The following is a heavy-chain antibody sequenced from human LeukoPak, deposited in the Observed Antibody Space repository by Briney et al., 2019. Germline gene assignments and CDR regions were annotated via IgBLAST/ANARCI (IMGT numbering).Heavy chain of an antibody. CDR3: ARGPAVRGAPYNWFDP. V-gene: IGHV4-34*01. D-gene: IGHD3-10*01. CDR1: GGSFSGYY. Sequence: PSETLSLTCAVYGGSFSGYYWSWIRQPPGKGLEWIGEINHSGSTNYNPSLKSRVTISVDTSKNQFSLKLSSVTAADTAVYYCARGPAVRGAPYNWFDPWGQGTLVTVSP. J-gene: IGHJ5*02. CDR2: INHSGST.